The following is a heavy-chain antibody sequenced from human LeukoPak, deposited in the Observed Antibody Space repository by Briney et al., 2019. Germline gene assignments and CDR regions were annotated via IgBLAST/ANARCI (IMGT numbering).Heavy chain of an antibody. CDR1: GGSIGSYY. D-gene: IGHD5-24*01. CDR3: ARDGYNYGIDY. CDR2: IYYSGST. Sequence: SETLSLTWTVSGGSIGSYYWSWIRQPPGKGLEWIGYIYYSGSTNYNPSLKSRVTISVDTSKNQFSLKLSSVTAADTAVYYCARDGYNYGIDYWGQGTLVTVSS. J-gene: IGHJ4*02. V-gene: IGHV4-59*01.